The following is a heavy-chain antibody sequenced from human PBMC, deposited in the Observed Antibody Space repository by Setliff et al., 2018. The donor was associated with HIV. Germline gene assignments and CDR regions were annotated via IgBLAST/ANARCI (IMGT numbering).Heavy chain of an antibody. CDR1: GGSFSDYY. Sequence: KTSETLSLTCTVSGGSFSDYYWTWIRQPPGKGLEWIGEINDRGNTNYMPSLRSRVTISVDTSKNQFSLKLSSVTAADTAVYYCARHGNGPYGPFGDLLYFDYWGQGTLVTV. J-gene: IGHJ4*02. D-gene: IGHD2-21*02. CDR2: INDRGNT. CDR3: ARHGNGPYGPFGDLLYFDY. V-gene: IGHV4-34*01.